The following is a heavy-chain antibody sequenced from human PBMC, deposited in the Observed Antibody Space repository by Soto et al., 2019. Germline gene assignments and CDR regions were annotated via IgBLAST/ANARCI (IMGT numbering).Heavy chain of an antibody. CDR3: AREVWGRGGSYLDS. CDR1: GGTFNSFG. J-gene: IGHJ4*02. V-gene: IGHV1-69*01. D-gene: IGHD7-27*01. CDR2: IIPFFGTT. Sequence: QVHVVQSGAEVKKPGSSVKVTCKAFGGTFNSFGFTWVRQAPGQGLEWMGGIIPFFGTTKYAQKFRDRVTLVADGSTSTSYMELCSLTSDDTAVYYCAREVWGRGGSYLDSWGQGTLVTVSS.